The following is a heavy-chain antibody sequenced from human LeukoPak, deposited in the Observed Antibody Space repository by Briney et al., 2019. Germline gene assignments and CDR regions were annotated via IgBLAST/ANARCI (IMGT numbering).Heavy chain of an antibody. J-gene: IGHJ4*02. CDR3: ARDNGNKYYFDY. Sequence: GGSLRLSCAASGFTFSSYEMSWVRQAPGEELEWISYISSNSKYTKYADSVKGRFTISRDNAKKSLYLQMNSLRAEDTAVYYCARDNGNKYYFDYWGQGTLVTVSS. CDR2: ISSNSKYT. D-gene: IGHD2-8*01. V-gene: IGHV3-11*05. CDR1: GFTFSSYE.